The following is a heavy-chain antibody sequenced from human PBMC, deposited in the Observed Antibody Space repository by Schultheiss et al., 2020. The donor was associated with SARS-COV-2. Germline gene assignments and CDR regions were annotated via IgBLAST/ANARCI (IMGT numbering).Heavy chain of an antibody. V-gene: IGHV4-4*02. D-gene: IGHD1-26*01. CDR3: ARLQVWDKGPTANFDS. CDR2: IYYSGST. Sequence: SETLSLTCAVSGGSISSSNWWSWVRQPPGKGLEWIGYIYYSGSTYYNPSLKSRVTISVDTSKNQFSLKLSSVTAADTAVYYCARLQVWDKGPTANFDSWGRGSLVTVSS. CDR1: GGSISSSNW. J-gene: IGHJ4*02.